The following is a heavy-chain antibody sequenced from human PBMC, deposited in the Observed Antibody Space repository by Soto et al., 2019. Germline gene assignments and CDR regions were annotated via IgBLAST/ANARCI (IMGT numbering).Heavy chain of an antibody. CDR3: HSISSGWVFDP. D-gene: IGHD6-19*01. CDR1: GYTFTSYG. Sequence: QVQLVQSGAEVKKPGASVKVSCKASGYTFTSYGISWVRRAPGQGLEWMGWISAYNGNTNYAQKLQGXXTXTXGTSTSTAYMELRSLRSDDTAVYYCHSISSGWVFDPWGQGTLVTVSS. CDR2: ISAYNGNT. V-gene: IGHV1-18*01. J-gene: IGHJ5*02.